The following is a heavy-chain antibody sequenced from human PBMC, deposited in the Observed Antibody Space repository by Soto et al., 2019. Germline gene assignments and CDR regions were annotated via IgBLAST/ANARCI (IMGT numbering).Heavy chain of an antibody. CDR2: IYYSGST. J-gene: IGHJ6*03. D-gene: IGHD3-3*01. Sequence: SETLSLTCTVSGGSISSYYWSWILQPPGKGLEWIGYIYYSGSTNYNPSLKSRVTISVDTSKNQFSLKLSSVTAADTAVYYCARYNVLRFLEWLPKAGYMDVWGKGTTVTVSS. V-gene: IGHV4-59*01. CDR3: ARYNVLRFLEWLPKAGYMDV. CDR1: GGSISSYY.